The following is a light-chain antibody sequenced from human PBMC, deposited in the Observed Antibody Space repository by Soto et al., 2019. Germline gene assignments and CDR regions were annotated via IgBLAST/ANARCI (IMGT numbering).Light chain of an antibody. CDR2: DAS. CDR1: QSIGSW. V-gene: IGKV1-5*01. CDR3: QQYNSYST. Sequence: IRMTQSPSTPSASVGDRFTITCRASQSIGSWLAWYQQKPGKAPKLLIYDASSLESGVPSRFSGSGSGTEFTLTISSLQPDDFATYYCQQYNSYSTFGQGTKVDIK. J-gene: IGKJ1*01.